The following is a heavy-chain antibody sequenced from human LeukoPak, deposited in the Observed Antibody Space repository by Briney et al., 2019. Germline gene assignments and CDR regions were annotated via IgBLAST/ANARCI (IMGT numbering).Heavy chain of an antibody. CDR2: INSDGSST. D-gene: IGHD3-22*01. J-gene: IGHJ4*02. CDR1: GFTFSSYW. Sequence: GGSLRLSCAASGFTFSSYWMHWVRQAPGKGLVWVSRINSDGSSTSYADSVKGRFTISRDNAKNTLYLQMNSLRAEDTAVYYCTTEFGVITTCYFDYWGQGTLVTVSS. CDR3: TTEFGVITTCYFDY. V-gene: IGHV3-74*01.